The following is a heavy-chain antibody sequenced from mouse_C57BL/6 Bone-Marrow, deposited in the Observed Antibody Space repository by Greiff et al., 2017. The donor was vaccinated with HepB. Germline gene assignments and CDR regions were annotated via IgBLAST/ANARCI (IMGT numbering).Heavy chain of an antibody. CDR3: ARDSITTGFDY. Sequence: EVMLVESGGGLVQSGRSLRLSCATSGFTFSDFYMEWVRQAPGKGLEWIAASRNKANDYTTEYSASVKGRFIVSRDTSQSILYLQMNARRAEDTAIYYCARDSITTGFDYWGQGTTLTVSS. CDR2: SRNKANDYTT. V-gene: IGHV7-1*01. J-gene: IGHJ2*01. CDR1: GFTFSDFY. D-gene: IGHD1-1*01.